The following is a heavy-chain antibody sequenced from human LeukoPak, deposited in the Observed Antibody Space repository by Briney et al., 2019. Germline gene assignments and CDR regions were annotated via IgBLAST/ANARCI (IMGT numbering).Heavy chain of an antibody. CDR2: ISVYHGNT. V-gene: IGHV1-18*01. Sequence: ASVKVSCKASGYTFKTYGISWVRQAPGQGLEWMGWISVYHGNTNYAQTLQGRVTMTTDTSTSTAYMELRSLRSDDTAVYYCARVYYGSGSYSLDYWGQGTLVTVSS. CDR3: ARVYYGSGSYSLDY. J-gene: IGHJ4*02. D-gene: IGHD3-10*01. CDR1: GYTFKTYG.